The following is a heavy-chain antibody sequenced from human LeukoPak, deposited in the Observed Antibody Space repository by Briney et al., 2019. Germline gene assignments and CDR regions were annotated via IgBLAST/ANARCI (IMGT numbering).Heavy chain of an antibody. CDR3: ARAAAAVGDY. V-gene: IGHV3-7*01. CDR1: GFTFSNSW. Sequence: GGSLRLFCAASGFTFSNSWMSWVRQAPGGGLEWVANIKQDGSERYYVDSVKGRFTISRDNAKNSLYLQMNSLRVGDTAVYYCARAAAAVGDYWGQGTLVTVSS. J-gene: IGHJ4*02. D-gene: IGHD6-13*01. CDR2: IKQDGSER.